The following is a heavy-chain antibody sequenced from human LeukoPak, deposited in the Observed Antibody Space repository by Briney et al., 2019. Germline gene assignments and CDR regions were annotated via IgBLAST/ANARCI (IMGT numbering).Heavy chain of an antibody. V-gene: IGHV5-51*01. D-gene: IGHD4-11*01. Sequence: GESLKISCQGSGYSFTSHWIGWVRQMPGKGLEWLGIIYPADSDTKYSPSFQGQVTISVDKSISTAYLQWSSLRASDSAIYYCARRTYSMDGVDVWGQGTTVTVSS. CDR3: ARRTYSMDGVDV. CDR1: GYSFTSHW. J-gene: IGHJ6*02. CDR2: IYPADSDT.